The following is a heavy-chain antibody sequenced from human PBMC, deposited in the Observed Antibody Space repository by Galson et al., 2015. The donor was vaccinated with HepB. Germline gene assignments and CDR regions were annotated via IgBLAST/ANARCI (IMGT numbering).Heavy chain of an antibody. J-gene: IGHJ2*01. D-gene: IGHD4-17*01. V-gene: IGHV3-13*04. CDR1: GFTFSSYD. CDR2: IGTAGDT. CDR3: ARASVDDYGAQGYFDL. Sequence: SLRLSCAASGFTFSSYDMHWVRQATGKGLEWVSAIGTAGDTYYPGSVKGRFTISRENAKNSLYLQMNSLRAGDTAVYYCARASVDDYGAQGYFDLWGRGTLVTVSS.